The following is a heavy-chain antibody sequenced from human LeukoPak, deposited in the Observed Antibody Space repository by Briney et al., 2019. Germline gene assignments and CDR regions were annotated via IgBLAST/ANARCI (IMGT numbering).Heavy chain of an antibody. D-gene: IGHD3-10*01. CDR1: GFTFSSYA. J-gene: IGHJ3*02. Sequence: PGGSLRLSCAASGFTFSSYAMHWVRQAPGKGLEWVAVISYDGSNKYYADSVKGRFTISRDNSKNTRYLQMNSLRAEDTAVYYCARDGARESTLDIWGQGTMVTVSS. CDR3: ARDGARESTLDI. V-gene: IGHV3-30-3*01. CDR2: ISYDGSNK.